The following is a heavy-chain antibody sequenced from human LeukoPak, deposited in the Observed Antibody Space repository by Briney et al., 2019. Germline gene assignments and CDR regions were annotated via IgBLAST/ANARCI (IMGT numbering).Heavy chain of an antibody. CDR3: AAGSYDILTGYKN. D-gene: IGHD3-9*01. Sequence: GGSLRLSCAASGFTFSSYAMSWVRQAPGKGLEWVSAISGSGGSTYYADSVKGRFTISRDNSKNTLYLQMNSLRAEDTAVYYCAAGSYDILTGYKNWGQGTLVTVSS. V-gene: IGHV3-23*01. CDR2: ISGSGGST. J-gene: IGHJ4*02. CDR1: GFTFSSYA.